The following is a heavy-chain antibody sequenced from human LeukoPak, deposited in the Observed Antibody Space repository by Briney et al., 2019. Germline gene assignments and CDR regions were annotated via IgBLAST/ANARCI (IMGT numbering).Heavy chain of an antibody. V-gene: IGHV1-3*01. J-gene: IGHJ6*04. Sequence: ASVKVSCKASGYTFTSYAIHWVRQAPGQRLGWMGWINAGNGNTKYSQKFQGRVTITRDTSASTAYMELSSLRSEDTAVYYCASSVAEQWLVHYYYYGMDVWGKGTTVTVSS. CDR2: INAGNGNT. D-gene: IGHD6-19*01. CDR1: GYTFTSYA. CDR3: ASSVAEQWLVHYYYYGMDV.